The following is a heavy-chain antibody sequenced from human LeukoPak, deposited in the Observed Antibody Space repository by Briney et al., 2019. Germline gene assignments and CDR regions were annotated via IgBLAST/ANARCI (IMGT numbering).Heavy chain of an antibody. V-gene: IGHV1-2*02. CDR3: ARSGITIFGVRC. D-gene: IGHD3-3*01. CDR1: GYTFTGYY. Sequence: ASVKVSCKASGYTFTGYYMHWVRQSPGQGLEWMGWINPNSGGTNYAQKFQGRVTMTRDTSISTAYMELSRLRSDDTAVYYCARSGITIFGVRCWGQGTLVTVSS. J-gene: IGHJ4*02. CDR2: INPNSGGT.